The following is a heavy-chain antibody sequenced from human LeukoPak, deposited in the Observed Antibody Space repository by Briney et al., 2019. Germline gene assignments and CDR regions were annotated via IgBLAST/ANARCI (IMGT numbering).Heavy chain of an antibody. CDR3: ARESGGRYSFGPWFFDL. D-gene: IGHD5-18*01. J-gene: IGHJ4*02. CDR2: ISSSSSYI. V-gene: IGHV3-21*01. Sequence: GGSLRLSCAASGFTFSSYSMNWVRQAPGKGLEWVSSISSSSSYIYYADSVKGRFTISRDNAKNSLYLQMNSLRDEDTAVYYCARESGGRYSFGPWFFDLWGQGTLVTVSS. CDR1: GFTFSSYS.